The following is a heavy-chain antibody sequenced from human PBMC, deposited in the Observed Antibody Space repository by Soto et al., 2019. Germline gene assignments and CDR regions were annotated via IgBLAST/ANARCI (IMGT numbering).Heavy chain of an antibody. CDR3: ARGPIVGARGGFGFDS. CDR1: GGSFSGYY. Sequence: QVQLQQWGAGLLKPSETLSLTCAVYGGSFSGYYWSWIRQPPGKGLEWIGEINHSGSTNYNPSLKSRVTISVDTSKNQFSLKLSSVTAADTAVYYCARGPIVGARGGFGFDSWGQGPLVTVSS. CDR2: INHSGST. V-gene: IGHV4-34*01. J-gene: IGHJ5*01. D-gene: IGHD1-26*01.